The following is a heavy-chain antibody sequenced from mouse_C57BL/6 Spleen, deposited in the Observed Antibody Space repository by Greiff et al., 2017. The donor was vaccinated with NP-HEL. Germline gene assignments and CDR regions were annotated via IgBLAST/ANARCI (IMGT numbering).Heavy chain of an antibody. Sequence: VQLQQSGPELVKPGASVKISCKASGYTFTDYYMNWVKQSHGKSLEWIGDINPNNGGTSYNQKFKGKATLTVDKSSSTAYMELRSLTSEDSAVYYCARGYGSSRGYFDVWGTGTTVTVSS. CDR3: ARGYGSSRGYFDV. CDR2: INPNNGGT. CDR1: GYTFTDYY. V-gene: IGHV1-26*01. D-gene: IGHD1-1*01. J-gene: IGHJ1*03.